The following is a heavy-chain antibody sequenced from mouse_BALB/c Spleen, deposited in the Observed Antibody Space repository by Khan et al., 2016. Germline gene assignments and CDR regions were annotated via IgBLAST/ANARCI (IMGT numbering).Heavy chain of an antibody. Sequence: EVELVESGGGLVQPGGSRKLSCAASGFTFSRFGMHWVRQTPEKGLEWVAFISSGSSTIYYADTPKGRFTISRDNPKNALLLQMTSLRSEDTAIYYCTRGDYWGQGTTITVSS. J-gene: IGHJ2*01. CDR2: ISSGSSTI. CDR1: GFTFSRFG. V-gene: IGHV5-17*02. CDR3: TRGDY.